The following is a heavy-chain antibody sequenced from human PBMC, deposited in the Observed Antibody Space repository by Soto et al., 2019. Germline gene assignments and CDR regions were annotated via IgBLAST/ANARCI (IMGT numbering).Heavy chain of an antibody. D-gene: IGHD2-2*01. CDR1: GGSISSGDYY. CDR3: ARGGYCSSTSCQRWDYYGMDV. J-gene: IGHJ6*02. CDR2: IYYSGST. V-gene: IGHV4-30-4*01. Sequence: SETLSLTCTVSGGSISSGDYYWSWIRQPPGKGLEWIGYIYYSGSTYYNPSLKSRVTISVDTSKNQCSLKLSSVTAADTAVYYGARGGYCSSTSCQRWDYYGMDVWGQGTTVTVSS.